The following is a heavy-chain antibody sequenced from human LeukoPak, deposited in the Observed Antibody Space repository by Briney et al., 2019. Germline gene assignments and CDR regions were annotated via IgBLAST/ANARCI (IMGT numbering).Heavy chain of an antibody. CDR3: ASEGVYGSGSSLLYYFDY. V-gene: IGHV3-30*04. CDR1: GFTFSSYA. Sequence: PGGSLRLSCAASGFTFSSYAMHWVRQAPGKGLEWVAVISYDGSNKYYADSVKGRFTISRDNSKNTLYLQMNSLRAEDTAVYYCASEGVYGSGSSLLYYFDYWGQGTLVTVSS. D-gene: IGHD3-10*01. CDR2: ISYDGSNK. J-gene: IGHJ4*02.